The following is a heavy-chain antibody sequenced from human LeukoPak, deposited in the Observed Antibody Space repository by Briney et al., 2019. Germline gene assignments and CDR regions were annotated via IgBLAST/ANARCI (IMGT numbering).Heavy chain of an antibody. CDR2: INTDGSRT. Sequence: PGGSLRLSWEVSWFTFCNLLIHWGRQAPGKGLVWVSLINTDGSRTIYADSVKGRFTISRDNAKNTLYLHMKSLRAEDTAGYYCARDQVGTPPLDYWGLGTLVTVSS. CDR1: WFTFCNLL. CDR3: ARDQVGTPPLDY. J-gene: IGHJ4*02. V-gene: IGHV3-74*01. D-gene: IGHD4-23*01.